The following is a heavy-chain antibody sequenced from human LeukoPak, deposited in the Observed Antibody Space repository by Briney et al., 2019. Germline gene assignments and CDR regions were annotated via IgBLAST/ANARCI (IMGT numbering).Heavy chain of an antibody. D-gene: IGHD2-15*01. Sequence: AASVKVSCKTSGYTFTDYYVHWVRQAPGQGLEWLAWINPDSGATNFAQRFQGRVTMTRDTSVNTVHMELNWLRSDDTAVYYCPRDLCHGGSCFHFDSWGQGTLVTVSS. CDR2: INPDSGAT. V-gene: IGHV1-2*02. CDR3: PRDLCHGGSCFHFDS. CDR1: GYTFTDYY. J-gene: IGHJ4*02.